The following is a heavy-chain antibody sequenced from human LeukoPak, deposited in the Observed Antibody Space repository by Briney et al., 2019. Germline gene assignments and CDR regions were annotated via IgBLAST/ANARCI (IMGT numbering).Heavy chain of an antibody. V-gene: IGHV3-21*01. D-gene: IGHD5-12*01. Sequence: GGSLRLSCAASGFTFSSYSMNWVRQAPGKGLEWVSSISSSSSYIYYADSVKGRFTISRGNAKNSLYLQMNSLRAEDTAVYYCAKSVATIREFDYWGQGTLVTVSS. CDR2: ISSSSSYI. CDR1: GFTFSSYS. CDR3: AKSVATIREFDY. J-gene: IGHJ4*02.